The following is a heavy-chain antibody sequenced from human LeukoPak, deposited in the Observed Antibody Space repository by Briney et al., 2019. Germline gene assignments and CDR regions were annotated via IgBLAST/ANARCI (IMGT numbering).Heavy chain of an antibody. CDR2: MSADGGST. Sequence: GGSLRLSCAASGFTFSSYAMSWVRQAPGKGLEWVSAMSADGGSTYYADSVQGRFSISRDNSKNTLYLQMNSLRAEDTAIYYCAKAGGYCTSTSCYLFDWGQGTLVTVSS. CDR3: AKAGGYCTSTSCYLFD. J-gene: IGHJ4*02. V-gene: IGHV3-23*01. CDR1: GFTFSSYA. D-gene: IGHD2-2*01.